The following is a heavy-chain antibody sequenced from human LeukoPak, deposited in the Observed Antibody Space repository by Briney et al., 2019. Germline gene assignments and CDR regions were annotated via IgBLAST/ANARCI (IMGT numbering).Heavy chain of an antibody. Sequence: GSLRLSCAASGLTFNNYWMNWVRQAPGKGLEWVANIKQDGSEKKYVDSVKGRFTISRDNAKSSLFLQMTSLRADDTAVYYCARDDPVVYATYDHWGQGTLVTVSS. CDR3: ARDDPVVYATYDH. CDR2: IKQDGSEK. CDR1: GLTFNNYW. V-gene: IGHV3-7*01. D-gene: IGHD2-8*02. J-gene: IGHJ4*02.